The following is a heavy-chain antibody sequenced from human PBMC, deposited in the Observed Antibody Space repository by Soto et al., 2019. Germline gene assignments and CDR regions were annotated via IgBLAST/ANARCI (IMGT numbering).Heavy chain of an antibody. D-gene: IGHD1-7*01. CDR2: INAGNGNT. Sequence: ASVKVSCKASGYTFTSYAMHWVRQAPGQRLEWMGWINAGNGNTKYSQKFQGRVTITRDTSASTAYMELSSLRSEDTAVYYCARDRQTAKTGTTIYGMDVWGQGTKVTVSS. CDR1: GYTFTSYA. J-gene: IGHJ6*02. CDR3: ARDRQTAKTGTTIYGMDV. V-gene: IGHV1-3*01.